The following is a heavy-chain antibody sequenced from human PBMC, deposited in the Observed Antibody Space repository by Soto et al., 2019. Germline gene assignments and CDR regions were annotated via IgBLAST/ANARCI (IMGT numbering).Heavy chain of an antibody. Sequence: GGSLRLSCAASGFTFSSYSMNWVLQAPWKGLEWVSYISSSSSTIYYADSVKGRFTISRDNSKNTLYLQMNSLRAEDTAVYYCARDRADYDFWSGYFYGMDVWGQGTTVTVSS. V-gene: IGHV3-48*01. CDR2: ISSSSSTI. D-gene: IGHD3-3*01. CDR1: GFTFSSYS. CDR3: ARDRADYDFWSGYFYGMDV. J-gene: IGHJ6*02.